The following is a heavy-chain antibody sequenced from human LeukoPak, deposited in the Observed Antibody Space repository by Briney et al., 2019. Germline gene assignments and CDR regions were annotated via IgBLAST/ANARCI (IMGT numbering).Heavy chain of an antibody. D-gene: IGHD5-18*01. V-gene: IGHV3-30-3*01. CDR2: IPYDGSNK. CDR3: ARGTHGYYYFDY. J-gene: IGHJ4*02. Sequence: QAPGXXXXWVAVIPYDGSNKYYADSVKGRFTISRDNSKNTLYLQMNSLRAEDTAVYYCARGTHGYYYFDYWGQGTLVTVSS.